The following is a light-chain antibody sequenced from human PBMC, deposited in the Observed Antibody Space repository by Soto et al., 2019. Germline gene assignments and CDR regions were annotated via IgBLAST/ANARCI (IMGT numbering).Light chain of an antibody. V-gene: IGLV2-14*01. Sequence: QSALAQPTSVSGSHGQSIAISCTGTSSDVGGYNYVSWHQEHPGKAPKVLISVVSNRPSGVSNRFSGSKSGNTPSLTISGLQAEDEADYYCSSYRSGGTFVFGSGTKLTVL. CDR3: SSYRSGGTFV. CDR1: SSDVGGYNY. CDR2: VVS. J-gene: IGLJ1*01.